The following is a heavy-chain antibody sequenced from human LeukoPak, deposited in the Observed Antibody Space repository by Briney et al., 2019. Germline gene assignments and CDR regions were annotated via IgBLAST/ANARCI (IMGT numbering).Heavy chain of an antibody. CDR3: GEDFDSCVFSPYFFDH. CDR1: GGSISSSSYY. D-gene: IGHD3-16*01. V-gene: IGHV4-39*07. J-gene: IGHJ4*02. CDR2: IYYSGST. Sequence: KSSETLSLTCTVSGGSISSSSYYWGWIRQPPGKGLEWIGSIYYSGSTYYNPSLKSRVTISVDTSKNQFSLKLSSVTAADTAVYFLGEDFDSCVFSPYFFDHGGQETL.